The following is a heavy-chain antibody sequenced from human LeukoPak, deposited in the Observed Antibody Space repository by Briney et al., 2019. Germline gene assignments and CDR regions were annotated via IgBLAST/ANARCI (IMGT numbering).Heavy chain of an antibody. V-gene: IGHV1-2*04. CDR1: GYTFTGYY. CDR2: INPNSGGT. J-gene: IGHJ1*01. Sequence: GASVKVSCKASGYTFTGYYMHWVRQAPGQGLEWMGWINPNSGGTNYAQKFQGWVTMTRDTSISTAYMELSRLRSEDTAVYYCARDSSESRSLILHWGQGTLVTVSS. D-gene: IGHD1-14*01. CDR3: ARDSSESRSLILH.